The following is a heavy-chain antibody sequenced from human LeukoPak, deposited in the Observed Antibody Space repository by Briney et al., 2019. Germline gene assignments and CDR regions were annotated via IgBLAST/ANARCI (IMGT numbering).Heavy chain of an antibody. J-gene: IGHJ4*02. D-gene: IGHD7-27*01. CDR2: INPNSGGT. CDR3: AVPINLGSLQVPPPDY. Sequence: ASVKVSCKASGYTFTGYYMHWVRQAPGQGLEWMGRINPNSGGTNYAQKFQGRVTMTRDTSISTAYMELSRLRSDDTAVYYCAVPINLGSLQVPPPDYWGQGTLVTVSS. V-gene: IGHV1-2*06. CDR1: GYTFTGYY.